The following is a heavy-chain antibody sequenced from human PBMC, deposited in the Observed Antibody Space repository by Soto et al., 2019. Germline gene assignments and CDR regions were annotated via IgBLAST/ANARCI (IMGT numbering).Heavy chain of an antibody. CDR1: GLTISNAW. J-gene: IGHJ6*02. V-gene: IGHV3-15*07. D-gene: IGHD2-15*01. CDR2: IKTNTEGGTT. CDR3: TKGSVEGV. Sequence: EVQLVESGGGFIYPGGSLRLSCAASGLTISNAWMNWVRQAPGKGLEWVGRIKTNTEGGTTDYAAAVKGRFTVSRDDSKNTLYLQMKSLRTEDTAVYYCTKGSVEGVWGHGTTVTVSS.